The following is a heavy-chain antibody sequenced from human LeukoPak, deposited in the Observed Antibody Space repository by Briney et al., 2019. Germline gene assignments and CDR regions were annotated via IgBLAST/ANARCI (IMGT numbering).Heavy chain of an antibody. CDR2: MNPNSGNT. CDR3: ARSGELSYYYYGMDV. D-gene: IGHD3-10*01. CDR1: GYTFTSYD. Sequence: ASVKVSCKASGYTFTSYDISWVRQATGQGLEWMGWMNPNSGNTGYAQKFQGRVTMTRNTSISTAYMELSSLRSEDTAVYYCARSGELSYYYYGMDVWGQGTTVTVSS. J-gene: IGHJ6*02. V-gene: IGHV1-8*01.